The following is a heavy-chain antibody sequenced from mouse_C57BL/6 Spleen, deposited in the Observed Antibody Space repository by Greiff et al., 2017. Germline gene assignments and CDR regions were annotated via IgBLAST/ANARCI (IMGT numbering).Heavy chain of an antibody. D-gene: IGHD3-3*01. V-gene: IGHV7-3*01. Sequence: DVKLVESGGGLVQPGGSLSLSCAASGFTFTDYYMSWVRQPPGKALEWLGFIRNKANGYTTEYSASVMGRFTISRDNSQSILYLQMNALRAEDSATYYCARWDSHFDYWGQGTTLTVSS. J-gene: IGHJ2*01. CDR3: ARWDSHFDY. CDR1: GFTFTDYY. CDR2: IRNKANGYTT.